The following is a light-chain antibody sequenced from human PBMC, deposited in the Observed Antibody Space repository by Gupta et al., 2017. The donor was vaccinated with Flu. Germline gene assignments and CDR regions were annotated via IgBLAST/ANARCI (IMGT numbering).Light chain of an antibody. CDR1: QSILYSSNNRDY. CDR3: QQYDSTPLT. J-gene: IGKJ4*01. CDR2: WAS. Sequence: SLGERATINCKSSQSILYSSNNRDYLAWYQQKPGQPPKLLIYWASTRESGVPDRFSGSGSGTDFTLTISSLQAEDAAVYYCQQYDSTPLTFGGGTKVEIK. V-gene: IGKV4-1*01.